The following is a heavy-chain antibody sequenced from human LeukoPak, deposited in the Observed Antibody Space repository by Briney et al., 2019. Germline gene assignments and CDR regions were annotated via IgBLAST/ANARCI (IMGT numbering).Heavy chain of an antibody. D-gene: IGHD2-2*01. Sequence: PSETLSLTCTVSGRSITSSNYYWRWIRQPPGKGREWIGSIYYSGGTYYNPALTSRVTISVDTSKNQCSLKLSSVTAADTALYYCALRTMPPYYFDYWGQGTLVTVSP. CDR2: IYYSGGT. V-gene: IGHV4-39*01. J-gene: IGHJ4*02. CDR1: GRSITSSNYY. CDR3: ALRTMPPYYFDY.